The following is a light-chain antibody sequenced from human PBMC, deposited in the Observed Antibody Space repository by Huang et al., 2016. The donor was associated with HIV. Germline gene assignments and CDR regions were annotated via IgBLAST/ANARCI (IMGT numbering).Light chain of an antibody. J-gene: IGKJ4*01. Sequence: DIQMTQSPSSLSASVGDRVTITCRASQNIATYLSWYQQKPGKAPNLLIYSASNLQSWMPSRFSGSGSGTDFTLTVSSLQPEDFATYYCQQSYSYPLTFGGGTKVDIK. CDR3: QQSYSYPLT. CDR2: SAS. CDR1: QNIATY. V-gene: IGKV1-39*01.